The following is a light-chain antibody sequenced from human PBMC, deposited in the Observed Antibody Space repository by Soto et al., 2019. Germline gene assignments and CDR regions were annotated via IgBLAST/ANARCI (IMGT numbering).Light chain of an antibody. CDR2: IDN. CDR1: RSNIGSNA. V-gene: IGLV1-44*01. CDR3: ASWDERLKAYF. J-gene: IGLJ1*01. Sequence: QSVLTQPPSASGAPGQRVTISCSGGRSNIGSNAVYWYQHLPGTAPKLLIYIDNQRPSGVPDRFSGSKSGTSASLAISGLQSEDEGDYYCASWDERLKAYFFGPGTKVTVL.